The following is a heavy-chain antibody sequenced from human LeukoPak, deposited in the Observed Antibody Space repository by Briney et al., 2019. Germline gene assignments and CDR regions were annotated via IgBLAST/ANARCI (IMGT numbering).Heavy chain of an antibody. D-gene: IGHD5-18*01. V-gene: IGHV4-34*01. CDR3: ARKGYSYGFFNY. CDR2: INHSGST. CDR1: GGSFSGYY. Sequence: SETLSLTCAVYGGSFSGYYWSWIRQPPGKGLGWIGEINHSGSTNSNPSLKSRVTISVDTSKSQFSLRLSSVTAADTAVYYCARKGYSYGFFNYWGQGTLVTVSS. J-gene: IGHJ4*02.